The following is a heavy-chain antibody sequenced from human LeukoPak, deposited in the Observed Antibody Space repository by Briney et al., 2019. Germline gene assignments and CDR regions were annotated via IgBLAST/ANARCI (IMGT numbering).Heavy chain of an antibody. Sequence: SETLSLTCTVSGASISNYYWSWIRQPPGKGLEWIGYIYPSGSAYYNPSLKSRVTISADADKSQFSLKLRSVTAADTAVYYCARDQISTTWYGAFDIWGQGTMVSVSS. D-gene: IGHD6-13*01. CDR3: ARDQISTTWYGAFDI. CDR2: IYPSGSA. CDR1: GASISNYY. V-gene: IGHV4-59*01. J-gene: IGHJ3*02.